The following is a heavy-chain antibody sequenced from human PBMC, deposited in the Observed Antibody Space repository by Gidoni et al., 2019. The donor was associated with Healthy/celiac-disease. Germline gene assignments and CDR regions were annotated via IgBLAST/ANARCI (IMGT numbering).Heavy chain of an antibody. Sequence: EVQLVESGGGLVQPGRSLRLSCAASGFTFDDYAMHWVRQAPGKGLEWVSGISWNSGSIGYADSVKGRFTISRDNAKNSLYLQMNSLRAEDTALYYCAKDHGHYSSSVWGQGTLVTVSS. J-gene: IGHJ4*02. D-gene: IGHD6-6*01. V-gene: IGHV3-9*01. CDR3: AKDHGHYSSSV. CDR1: GFTFDDYA. CDR2: ISWNSGSI.